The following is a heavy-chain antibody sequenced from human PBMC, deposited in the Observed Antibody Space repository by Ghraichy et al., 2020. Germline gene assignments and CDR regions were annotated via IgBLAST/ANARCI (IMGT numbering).Heavy chain of an antibody. CDR2: IHYSGST. V-gene: IGHV4-61*01. Sequence: SQTLSLTCNVSGGSVSSGYFYWSWIRQPPGKGLEWIGYIHYSGSTNSNPSLRSRVTISVDTSRNQFSLRLTSLTAADTAVYYCARDLEYSYGRYFDYWGQGTLVAVSS. J-gene: IGHJ4*02. D-gene: IGHD5-18*01. CDR3: ARDLEYSYGRYFDY. CDR1: GGSVSSGYFY.